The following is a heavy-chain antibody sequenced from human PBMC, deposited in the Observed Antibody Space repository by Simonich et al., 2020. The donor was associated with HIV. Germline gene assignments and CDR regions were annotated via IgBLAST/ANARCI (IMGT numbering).Heavy chain of an antibody. CDR2: IYHIGTT. V-gene: IGHV4-34*01. CDR3: ARGGGDGYNY. J-gene: IGHJ4*02. Sequence: QEQLRQWGAGLLKPSETLSLTCAVYGESFSGYYWTWIRQPPGKGLEGVGSIYHIGTTYYNPSLKSRVTISIDTSKNQFSLKLSSVTAADTAVYYCARGGGDGYNYWGQGILVTVSS. D-gene: IGHD3-16*01. CDR1: GESFSGYY.